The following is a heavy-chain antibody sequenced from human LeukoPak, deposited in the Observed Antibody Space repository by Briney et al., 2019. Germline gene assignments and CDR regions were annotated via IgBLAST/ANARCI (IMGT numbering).Heavy chain of an antibody. CDR3: ARELDDYFDY. CDR2: IIPIFGTA. Sequence: ASVKVSCKASGGTFSSYAISWVRQAPGQGLGWMGGIIPIFGTANYAQKFQGRVTITTDESTSTAYMELSSLRSEDTAVYYCARELDDYFDYWGQGTLVTVSS. CDR1: GGTFSSYA. J-gene: IGHJ4*02. V-gene: IGHV1-69*05.